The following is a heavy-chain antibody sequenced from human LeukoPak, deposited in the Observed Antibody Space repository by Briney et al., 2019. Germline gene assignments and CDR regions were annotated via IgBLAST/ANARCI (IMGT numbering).Heavy chain of an antibody. CDR2: IIPIFGTA. D-gene: IGHD4-17*01. V-gene: IGHV1-69*05. Sequence: SVKVSCKASGGTFSSYAVSWVRQAPGQGLEWMGRIIPIFGTANYAQKFQGRVTITTDESTSTAYMELSSLRSEDTAVYYCARALSDYGDYIFDYWGQGTLVTVSS. J-gene: IGHJ4*02. CDR1: GGTFSSYA. CDR3: ARALSDYGDYIFDY.